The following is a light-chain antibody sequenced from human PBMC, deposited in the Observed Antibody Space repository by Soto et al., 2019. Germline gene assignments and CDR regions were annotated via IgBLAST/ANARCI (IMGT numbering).Light chain of an antibody. CDR1: QDVRKY. V-gene: IGKV1-33*01. Sequence: DIQMTQSPSSLSASVGDRVTITCQASQDVRKYLSWYQQKARKAPKLLIYDASNLETGVPSRFSGSGPGTDFTFTISSLQPEDIATYYCQQRHNLPHTFGPGTKVDIK. CDR2: DAS. J-gene: IGKJ3*01. CDR3: QQRHNLPHT.